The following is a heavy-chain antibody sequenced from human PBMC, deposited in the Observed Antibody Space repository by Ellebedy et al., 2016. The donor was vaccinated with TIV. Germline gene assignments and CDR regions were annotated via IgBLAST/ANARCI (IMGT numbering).Heavy chain of an antibody. Sequence: ASVKVSXXASGYTFTGHYMHWVRQAPGQGPEWVGCINPNIGVTAYPTKFQGRVTVTRDTSVSIVSMDLSSLRSDDTALYYCAREMLGDNKSFDYWGQGTLVTVSS. CDR3: AREMLGDNKSFDY. CDR2: INPNIGVT. V-gene: IGHV1-2*02. CDR1: GYTFTGHY. J-gene: IGHJ4*02. D-gene: IGHD1-26*01.